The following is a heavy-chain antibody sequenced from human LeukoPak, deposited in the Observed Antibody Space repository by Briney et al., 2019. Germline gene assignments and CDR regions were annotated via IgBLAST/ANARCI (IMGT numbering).Heavy chain of an antibody. CDR2: IYYSGST. D-gene: IGHD2-21*02. V-gene: IGHV4-61*01. CDR1: GGSVSSGSYH. J-gene: IGHJ4*02. CDR3: ARYYAYCGGDCYFYFDY. Sequence: SDTLSLTCTVSGGSVSSGSYHWSWIRQPPGKGLEWIGYIYYSGSTNYNPSLKSRVTISVDTSKNQFSLKLSSVTAADTAVYYCARYYAYCGGDCYFYFDYWGQGTLVTVSS.